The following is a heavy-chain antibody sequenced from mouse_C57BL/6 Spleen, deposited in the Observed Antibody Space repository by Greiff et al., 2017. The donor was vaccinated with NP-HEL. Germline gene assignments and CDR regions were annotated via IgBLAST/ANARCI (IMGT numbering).Heavy chain of an antibody. Sequence: QVQLQQSGAELVKPGASVKISCKASGYAFSSYWMNWVKQRPGKGLEWIGQIYPGDGDTNYNGKFKGKATLTADKSSSTAYMQLSSLTSEDSAVYFCARVLTGTVPHRYFDVWGTGTTVTVSS. J-gene: IGHJ1*03. D-gene: IGHD4-1*01. CDR2: IYPGDGDT. V-gene: IGHV1-80*01. CDR3: ARVLTGTVPHRYFDV. CDR1: GYAFSSYW.